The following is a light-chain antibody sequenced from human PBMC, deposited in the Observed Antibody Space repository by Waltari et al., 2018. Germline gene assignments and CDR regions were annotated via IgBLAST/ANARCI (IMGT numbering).Light chain of an antibody. V-gene: IGKV3-11*01. CDR3: QQHNNWPRRT. CDR2: DSS. J-gene: IGKJ5*01. CDR1: QNIATY. Sequence: EIVLTQSPGTLSLSPGETATLSCRASQNIATYLAWFQQRPGQAPRLLIYDSSNRAPDIPARFSGSGSGTDFTLTITSLEAEDFGIYYCQQHNNWPRRTFGQGARLEIK.